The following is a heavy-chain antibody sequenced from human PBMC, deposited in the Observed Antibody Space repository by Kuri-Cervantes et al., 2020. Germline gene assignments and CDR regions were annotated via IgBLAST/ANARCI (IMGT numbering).Heavy chain of an antibody. J-gene: IGHJ4*02. Sequence: GESLKISCAASGFTFSSYGMHWVRQAPGKGLEWVAVISYDGSNKYYADSVKGRFTISRDNSKNTLYLQMNSLRAEDTAVYYCADERYDTGDYWGQGTLVTCSS. D-gene: IGHD3-3*01. V-gene: IGHV3-30*18. CDR2: ISYDGSNK. CDR1: GFTFSSYG. CDR3: ADERYDTGDY.